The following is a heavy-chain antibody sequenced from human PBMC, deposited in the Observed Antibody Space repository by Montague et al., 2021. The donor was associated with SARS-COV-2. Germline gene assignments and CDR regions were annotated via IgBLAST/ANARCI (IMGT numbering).Heavy chain of an antibody. CDR1: GGSVSSASYY. V-gene: IGHV4-61*01. J-gene: IGHJ6*02. Sequence: SETLSLTCIVSGGSVSSASYYWSWIRQPPGKGLEWIGYIYYSGSTNYNPSLKSRVTISVDTSKNQFSLKLSSVTAADTAVYYCARDPWRITIFGVVTRYGMDVWGQGTTVTVSS. D-gene: IGHD3-3*01. CDR2: IYYSGST. CDR3: ARDPWRITIFGVVTRYGMDV.